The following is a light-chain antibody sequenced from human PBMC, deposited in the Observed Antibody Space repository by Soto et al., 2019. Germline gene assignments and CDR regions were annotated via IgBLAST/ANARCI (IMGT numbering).Light chain of an antibody. J-gene: IGLJ2*01. Sequence: QSALTQPASVSGSPGQSITISCTGTSSDVGGHNFVSWYQQHPGRAPKLMIYDVRNRPSGVSNRFSGSKSANTASLVISGLQAEDEADYYCSSYSSRDTLDFGGGTKLTVL. CDR2: DVR. V-gene: IGLV2-14*03. CDR3: SSYSSRDTLD. CDR1: SSDVGGHNF.